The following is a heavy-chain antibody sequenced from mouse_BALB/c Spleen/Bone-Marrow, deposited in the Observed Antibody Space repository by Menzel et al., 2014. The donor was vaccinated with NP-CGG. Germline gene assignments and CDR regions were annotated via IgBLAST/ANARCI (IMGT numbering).Heavy chain of an antibody. CDR1: GYPFTGYN. Sequence: EVKLMESGPELVKPGASVKISCKASGYPFTGYNMHWVKQSHGKSLEWIGYIYPHTSDTGYNQKFRNKATLTVDISSSTAYMVLRSLTSEDSAVYYCVRAPPITSVVTRDYWGQGTTLTVSS. CDR3: VRAPPITSVVTRDY. CDR2: IYPHTSDT. D-gene: IGHD1-1*01. V-gene: IGHV1S29*02. J-gene: IGHJ2*01.